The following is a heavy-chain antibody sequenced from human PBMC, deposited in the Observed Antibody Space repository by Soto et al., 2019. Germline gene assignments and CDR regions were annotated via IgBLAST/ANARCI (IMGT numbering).Heavy chain of an antibody. J-gene: IGHJ6*02. CDR1: GGSISSSNC. V-gene: IGHV4-4*02. Sequence: QVQLXXSGPGLVKPSGTLSLTCAVSGGSISSSNCWSWVRQPPGKGLEWIGEIYHSGSANYNPSLKSRVTISVDKSKNQFSLKLSSVTAADTAVYYCARVEGRFYYGMDVWGQGTTVTVSS. CDR2: IYHSGSA. CDR3: ARVEGRFYYGMDV.